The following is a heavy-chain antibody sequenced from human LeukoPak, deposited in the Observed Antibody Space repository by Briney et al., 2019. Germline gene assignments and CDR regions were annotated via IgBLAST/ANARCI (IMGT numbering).Heavy chain of an antibody. V-gene: IGHV1-69*06. CDR1: GGTFSSYV. CDR2: IIPIFGTA. D-gene: IGHD3-3*01. J-gene: IGHJ6*04. CDR3: ATTPLTTPEIYYYYYGMDV. Sequence: SVKVSCKASGGTFSSYVISWVRQAPGQGLEWMGGIIPIFGTANYAQKFQGRVTITADKSTSTAYMGLSSLRSEDTAVYYCATTPLTTPEIYYYYYGMDVWGKGTTVTVSS.